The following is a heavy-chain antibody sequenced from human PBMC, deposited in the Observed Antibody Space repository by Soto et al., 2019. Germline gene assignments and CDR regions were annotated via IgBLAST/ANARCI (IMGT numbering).Heavy chain of an antibody. CDR1: GGSISSYY. Sequence: SETLSLTCSVSGGSISSYYWSWIRQPPGKGLEWIGYIYYSGSTNYNPSLKSRVTISVDTSKNQFSLKLSSVTAADTAVYYCARVPPRNYYYYMDVWGKGTTVTVSS. J-gene: IGHJ6*03. CDR2: IYYSGST. CDR3: ARVPPRNYYYYMDV. V-gene: IGHV4-59*01.